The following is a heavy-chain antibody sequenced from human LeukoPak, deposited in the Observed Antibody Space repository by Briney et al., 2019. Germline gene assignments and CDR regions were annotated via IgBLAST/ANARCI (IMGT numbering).Heavy chain of an antibody. Sequence: ASVKVSCKASGYTFTKYYVHWVRHAPGQGLEWIGWINPNSGGTNYAQRFQGRVTMTRDTSISTAYMELSRLRSDDTAVYYCARAHWLANFDCWGQGTLVTVSS. CDR2: INPNSGGT. J-gene: IGHJ4*02. CDR3: ARAHWLANFDC. CDR1: GYTFTKYY. V-gene: IGHV1-2*02. D-gene: IGHD6-19*01.